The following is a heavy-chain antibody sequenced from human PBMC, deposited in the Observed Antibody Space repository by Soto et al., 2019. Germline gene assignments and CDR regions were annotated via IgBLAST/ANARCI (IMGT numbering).Heavy chain of an antibody. V-gene: IGHV1-69*06. Sequence: QVQLLQSGAEVKKPGSSVKVSCKVSGGAFTNYSLNWVRHAPGQGLEWLGGIIPLHNTSNYSLKLLGRGSVTADISSKKVYMHLSGLTSDDTATYYCAIWSNWNPLYYRGMDVWGQGTTVTVSS. J-gene: IGHJ6*02. D-gene: IGHD1-20*01. CDR2: IIPLHNTS. CDR1: GGAFTNYS. CDR3: AIWSNWNPLYYRGMDV.